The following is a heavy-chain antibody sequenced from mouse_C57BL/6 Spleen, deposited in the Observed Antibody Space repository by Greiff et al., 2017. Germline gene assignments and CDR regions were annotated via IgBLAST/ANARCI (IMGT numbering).Heavy chain of an antibody. Sequence: VKLQESDAELVKPGASVKISCKVSGYTFTDHTIHWMKQRPEQGLEWIGYIYPRDGSTKYNEKFKGKATLTADKSSSTAYMQLNSLTSEDSAVYFCARGGGIYYDYDPAWFAYWGQGTLVTVSA. CDR2: IYPRDGST. D-gene: IGHD2-4*01. V-gene: IGHV1-78*01. CDR3: ARGGGIYYDYDPAWFAY. CDR1: GYTFTDHT. J-gene: IGHJ3*01.